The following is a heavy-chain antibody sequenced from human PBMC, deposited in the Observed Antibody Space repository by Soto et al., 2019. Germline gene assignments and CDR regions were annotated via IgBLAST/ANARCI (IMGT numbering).Heavy chain of an antibody. CDR1: GGSISSYY. CDR2: IYYSGST. J-gene: IGHJ4*02. D-gene: IGHD4-17*01. CDR3: ARVGPLTTVTFFDY. V-gene: IGHV4-59*01. Sequence: SETLSLTCTVSGGSISSYYWSWIRQPPGKGLEWIGYIYYSGSTNYNPSLKSRVTISVDTSKNQFSLKLSSVTAADTAVYYCARVGPLTTVTFFDYWGQGTRVTVSS.